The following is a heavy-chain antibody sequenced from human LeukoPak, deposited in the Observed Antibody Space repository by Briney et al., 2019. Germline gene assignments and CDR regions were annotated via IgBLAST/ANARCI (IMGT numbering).Heavy chain of an antibody. J-gene: IGHJ4*02. D-gene: IGHD1-7*01. CDR1: GFTFSSYE. CDR3: AREVELLVVDY. V-gene: IGHV3-48*03. CDR2: ISSSGSTI. Sequence: GVSLRLSCAASGFTFSSYEMNWVRQAPGKGLEWVSYISSSGSTIYYADSVKGRFTISRDSAKNSLYLQMNSLRAEDTAVYYCAREVELLVVDYWGQGTLVTVSS.